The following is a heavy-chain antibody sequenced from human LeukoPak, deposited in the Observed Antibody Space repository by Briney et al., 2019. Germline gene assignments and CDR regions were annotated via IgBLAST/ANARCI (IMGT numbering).Heavy chain of an antibody. Sequence: GRSLRLSCAASGFTFSDYYMNWIRQAPGKGLEWVSYIRGSGSTIDYADSVKGRFTISRDNAKNSLYLQMNSLRAEDTAVYYCAREDASSWDYWGQGILVTVSS. V-gene: IGHV3-11*04. J-gene: IGHJ4*02. CDR3: AREDASSWDY. CDR2: IRGSGSTI. CDR1: GFTFSDYY. D-gene: IGHD6-13*01.